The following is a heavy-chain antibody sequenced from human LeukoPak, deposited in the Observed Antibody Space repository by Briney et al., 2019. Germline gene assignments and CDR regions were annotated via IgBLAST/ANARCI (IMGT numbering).Heavy chain of an antibody. CDR3: VRTAVAAPNYHWFFDL. V-gene: IGHV3-23*01. D-gene: IGHD6-19*01. CDR1: GFTLSNYA. CDR2: ISSSGGST. J-gene: IGHJ2*01. Sequence: GGSLRLSCAASGFTLSNYAMSWVRQAPGKGLQWVSGISSSGGSTYQVDSVKGRFTISRDNSKNTLYLQMNSLRVEDTAVYYCVRTAVAAPNYHWFFDLWGRGTLVTVSS.